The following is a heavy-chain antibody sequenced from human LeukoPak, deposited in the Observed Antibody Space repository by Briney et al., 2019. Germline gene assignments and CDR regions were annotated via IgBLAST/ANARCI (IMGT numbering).Heavy chain of an antibody. Sequence: SGGSLRLSCAASGFPFGNFEMNWVRQAPGQGLEWISYISKNGGTIYYANSVKGRFIISRDNAKNSVYLQMNSLRVEDTATYYCARDFGIVDNRFDFWGQGALDTVSS. CDR2: ISKNGGTI. V-gene: IGHV3-48*03. J-gene: IGHJ4*02. D-gene: IGHD3-16*02. CDR1: GFPFGNFE. CDR3: ARDFGIVDNRFDF.